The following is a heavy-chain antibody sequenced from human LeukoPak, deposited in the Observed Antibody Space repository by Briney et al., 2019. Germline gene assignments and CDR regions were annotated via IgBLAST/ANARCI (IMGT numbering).Heavy chain of an antibody. CDR1: GGSISAYY. J-gene: IGHJ4*02. D-gene: IGHD6-6*01. V-gene: IGHV4-59*01. Sequence: SETLSLTCTVSGGSISAYYWSWIRQPPGKGLEWIGYIHYSETTNYYPSLKSRVTIALDTSKNQFSLKLNSVTAADTAVYYCARFGTSSSRFFDQWGQGTLVTVSS. CDR2: IHYSETT. CDR3: ARFGTSSSRFFDQ.